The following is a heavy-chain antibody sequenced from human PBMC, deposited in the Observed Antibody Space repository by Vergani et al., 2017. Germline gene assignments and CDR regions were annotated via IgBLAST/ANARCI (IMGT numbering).Heavy chain of an antibody. CDR3: ARRYCSSTSCYEKDGMDV. CDR2: ISAYNGNT. V-gene: IGHV1-18*01. J-gene: IGHJ6*02. D-gene: IGHD2-2*01. CDR1: RYTFTSYG. Sequence: QVQLVQSGAEVKKPGASVKVSCKASRYTFTSYGISWVRQAPGQGLEWMGWISAYNGNTNYAQKLQGRVTMTTDTSTSTAYMELRSLRSDDTAVYYCARRYCSSTSCYEKDGMDVWSQGTTVTVSS.